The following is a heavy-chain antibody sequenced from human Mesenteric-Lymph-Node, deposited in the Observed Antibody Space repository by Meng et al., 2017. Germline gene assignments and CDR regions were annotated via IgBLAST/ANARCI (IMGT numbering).Heavy chain of an antibody. CDR3: ARGGGNSWYIDY. CDR1: GGSFSGYY. CDR2: INHSGST. J-gene: IGHJ4*02. D-gene: IGHD6-13*01. Sequence: QVQLQPWVAGLLKPSETLSFTFAVHGGSFSGYYWSWIRQPPGKGLEWIGEINHSGSTNYNPSLKSRVTISVDTSKNQFSLKLSSVTAADTAVYYCARGGGNSWYIDYWGQGTLVTVSS. V-gene: IGHV4-34*01.